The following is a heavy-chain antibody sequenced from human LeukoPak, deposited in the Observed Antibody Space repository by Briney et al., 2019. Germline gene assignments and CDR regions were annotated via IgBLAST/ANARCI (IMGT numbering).Heavy chain of an antibody. Sequence: SETLSLTCTVSGDSISSSSYYWVWIRQPPGKGLEWIATISYSGRTYYNPSLKSRVTISVDTSKNQFSLKLSSVTAADTAVYYCTTNRDGYKPFDYWGQGSLVTVSS. CDR1: GDSISSSSYY. V-gene: IGHV4-39*01. D-gene: IGHD5-24*01. CDR2: ISYSGRT. CDR3: TTNRDGYKPFDY. J-gene: IGHJ4*02.